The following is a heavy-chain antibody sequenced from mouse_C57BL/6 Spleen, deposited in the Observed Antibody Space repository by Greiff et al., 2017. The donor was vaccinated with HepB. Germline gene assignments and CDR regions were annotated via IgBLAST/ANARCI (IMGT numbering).Heavy chain of an antibody. V-gene: IGHV5-17*01. J-gene: IGHJ3*01. CDR3: APSYYYGLRPWFAY. Sequence: EVMLVESGGGLVKPGGSLKLSCAASGFTFSDYGMHWVRQAPEKGLEWVAYISSGSSTIYYADTVKGRFTISRDNAKNTLFLQMTSLRSEDTAMYYCAPSYYYGLRPWFAYWGQGTLVTVSA. CDR1: GFTFSDYG. D-gene: IGHD1-1*01. CDR2: ISSGSSTI.